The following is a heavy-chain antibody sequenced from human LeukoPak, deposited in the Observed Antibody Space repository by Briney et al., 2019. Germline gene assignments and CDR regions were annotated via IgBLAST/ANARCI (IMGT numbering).Heavy chain of an antibody. CDR2: ISSSGFTI. Sequence: PGGSLRLSCAASGFTFSTYSMNWGRQGPGKGLEWVSYISSSGFTIYYAGSVKGRFTISRDNAKNSLYLQMNSLRAEDTAVFYCARGQYDILTGLPLPDYWGQGTLVTVSS. J-gene: IGHJ4*02. V-gene: IGHV3-48*01. CDR1: GFTFSTYS. CDR3: ARGQYDILTGLPLPDY. D-gene: IGHD3-9*01.